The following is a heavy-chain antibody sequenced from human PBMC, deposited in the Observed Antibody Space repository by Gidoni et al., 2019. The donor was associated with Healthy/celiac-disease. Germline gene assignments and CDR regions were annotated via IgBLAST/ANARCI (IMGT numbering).Heavy chain of an antibody. CDR2: ISDSGGST. V-gene: IGHV3-23*01. CDR3: AKDRSTLRLAGGADY. D-gene: IGHD3-16*01. CDR1: GFTFSGYA. J-gene: IGHJ4*02. Sequence: EVQLLESGGGLVQPGGSLRLSCAASGFTFSGYAMSWVRQAPGKGLEWVSGISDSGGSTYYADSVKGRFTISRDNSKNTLYLQMNSLRAEDTALYYCAKDRSTLRLAGGADYWGQGTLVTVSS.